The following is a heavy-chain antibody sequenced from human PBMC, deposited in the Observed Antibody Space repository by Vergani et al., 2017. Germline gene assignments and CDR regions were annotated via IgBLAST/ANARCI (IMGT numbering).Heavy chain of an antibody. D-gene: IGHD3-22*01. Sequence: EVQLLESGGNLVQPGGSLRLSCAASGFTFTNFAMTWVRQAPGEGLEWVSGISGSGGFTSYADSVKGRFTISRDNSKNTMFLQMNNLRAEDTAVYYCAKDNVPGYYDSSGYCDYWGQGTLVTVSS. J-gene: IGHJ4*02. CDR3: AKDNVPGYYDSSGYCDY. CDR1: GFTFTNFA. CDR2: ISGSGGFT. V-gene: IGHV3-23*01.